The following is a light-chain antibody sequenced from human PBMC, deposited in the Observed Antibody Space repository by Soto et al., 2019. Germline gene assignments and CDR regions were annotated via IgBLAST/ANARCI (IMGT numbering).Light chain of an antibody. CDR2: KAS. CDR3: QQYKTEFG. V-gene: IGKV1-5*03. CDR1: QTVNSW. Sequence: DIQMTQSPSTLSASVGDRVTITCRASQTVNSWLAWYQQKAGKAPKLLIYKASNLEGGVPSRFSGSGSETEFTLTISSLEPDDSATYYCQQYKTEFGFGQGTKVEIK. J-gene: IGKJ1*01.